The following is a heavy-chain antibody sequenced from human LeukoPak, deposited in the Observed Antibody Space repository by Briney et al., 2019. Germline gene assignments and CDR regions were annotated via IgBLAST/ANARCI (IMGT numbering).Heavy chain of an antibody. Sequence: PSETLSLTCTVSGYSISSGYYWSWIRQPPGKGLEWIGEINHSGSTNYNPSLKSRVTISADTSKNQFSLKLSSVTAADTAVYYCAREGPRRGYSYGELDYWGQGTLVTVSS. D-gene: IGHD5-18*01. CDR3: AREGPRRGYSYGELDY. CDR1: GYSISSGYY. J-gene: IGHJ4*02. CDR2: INHSGST. V-gene: IGHV4-38-2*02.